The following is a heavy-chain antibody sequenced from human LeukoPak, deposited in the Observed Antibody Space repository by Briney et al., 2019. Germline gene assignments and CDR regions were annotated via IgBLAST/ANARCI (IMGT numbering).Heavy chain of an antibody. CDR3: AREATMAV. J-gene: IGHJ4*02. V-gene: IGHV4-38-2*02. Sequence: PSETLSLTCAVSGYSISSGYYWGWIRQPPGKGLEWIGSIYHSGSTYYNPSLKSRVTISVDTSKNQFSLKLTSVTAADTAVYYCAREATMAVWGQGTLVTVSS. CDR1: GYSISSGYY. CDR2: IYHSGST. D-gene: IGHD3-10*01.